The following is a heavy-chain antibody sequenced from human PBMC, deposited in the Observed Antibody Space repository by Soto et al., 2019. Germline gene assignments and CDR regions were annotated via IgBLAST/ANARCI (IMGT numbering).Heavy chain of an antibody. J-gene: IGHJ5*02. CDR3: ARSGVTGIVIPSHWFDP. D-gene: IGHD2-21*02. Sequence: SETLSLTCTVSGDSIGGVGYWGWIRQFPGRGLEWIGCISSSGGTYYNPALNNRISLSLDTSQNQFSLRLLSVTAADTAIYYCARSGVTGIVIPSHWFDPWGQGTLVTVSS. CDR1: GDSIGGVGY. CDR2: ISSSGGT. V-gene: IGHV4-31*03.